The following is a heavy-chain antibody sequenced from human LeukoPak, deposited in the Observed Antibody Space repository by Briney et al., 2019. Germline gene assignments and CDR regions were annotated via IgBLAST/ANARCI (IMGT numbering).Heavy chain of an antibody. CDR2: IHYSGTA. J-gene: IGHJ4*02. D-gene: IGHD2-15*01. Sequence: SETLSLTCTVSGDSISNSYWTWIRQPPGNGLEWIGSIHYSGTANYNPSVESRVTMSVDTSKNQFSLNLRSVTAADTAVYYCAKVISGGHFDYWGQGTLVTVSS. CDR3: AKVISGGHFDY. V-gene: IGHV4-59*01. CDR1: GDSISNSY.